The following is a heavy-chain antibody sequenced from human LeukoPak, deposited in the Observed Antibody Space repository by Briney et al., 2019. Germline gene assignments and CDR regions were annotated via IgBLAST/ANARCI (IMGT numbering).Heavy chain of an antibody. CDR3: TRGMATIPLILDY. V-gene: IGHV3-9*01. CDR2: ISWNSGTT. Sequence: GRSLRLSCAASGFTFDDYGMHWVRQAPGKGLEWVSGISWNSGTTYYADSVRGRFTISRDNSKNTLYLQMNSLRAEDTAVYYCTRGMATIPLILDYWGQGIMVTVSS. CDR1: GFTFDDYG. D-gene: IGHD5-24*01. J-gene: IGHJ4*02.